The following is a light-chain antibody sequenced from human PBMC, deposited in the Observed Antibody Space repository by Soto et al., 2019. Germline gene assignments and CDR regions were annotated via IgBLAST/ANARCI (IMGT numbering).Light chain of an antibody. CDR1: QSVSSIY. Sequence: EIVLTQSPGTLSLSPGERATLSCRASQSVSSIYLAWYQQKPGQAPSLLIYATSSRATGIPDRFSGSGSGTDFSLIISRLEPEDFAVYYCQQYGSSPITFGQGTRLEIK. V-gene: IGKV3-20*01. CDR3: QQYGSSPIT. CDR2: ATS. J-gene: IGKJ5*01.